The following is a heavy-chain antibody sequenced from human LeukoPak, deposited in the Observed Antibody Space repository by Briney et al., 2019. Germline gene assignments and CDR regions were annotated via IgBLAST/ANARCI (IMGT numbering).Heavy chain of an antibody. CDR1: GFTFSSYA. D-gene: IGHD3-3*01. V-gene: IGHV3-23*01. Sequence: PGGSLRLSCAASGFTFSSYAMSWVRQAPGKGLEWISYISGSGHDTNYADSVKGRFTVSRDNAKTSLYLQMNSLRAEDTAVYYCVKSARVGEKWRQGTLVTVST. J-gene: IGHJ4*02. CDR2: ISGSGHDT. CDR3: VKSARVGEK.